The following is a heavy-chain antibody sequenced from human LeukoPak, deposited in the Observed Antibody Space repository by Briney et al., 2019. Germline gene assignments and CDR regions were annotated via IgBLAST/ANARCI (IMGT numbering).Heavy chain of an antibody. CDR2: FDPEDGET. CDR1: GYTLTELS. Sequence: ASVKVSCKASGYTLTELSMHWVRQAPGKGLEWMGGFDPEDGETIYAQKFQGRVTMTEDTSTDTAYMELSSLRSEDTAVYYCATDLSLQKQWLVFDYWGQGTLVTVSS. V-gene: IGHV1-24*01. CDR3: ATDLSLQKQWLVFDY. D-gene: IGHD6-19*01. J-gene: IGHJ4*02.